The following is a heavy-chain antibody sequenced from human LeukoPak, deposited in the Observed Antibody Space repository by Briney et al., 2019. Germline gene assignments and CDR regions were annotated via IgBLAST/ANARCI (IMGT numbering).Heavy chain of an antibody. V-gene: IGHV4-59*01. CDR1: GGSINSYY. D-gene: IGHD3-22*01. J-gene: IGHJ5*02. CDR3: ARVPPDSAGNFRRWFDP. Sequence: SETLSLTCAVSGGSINSYYWSWIRQPPGKRLEWIGHICYTGSTNYNPSLKSRVTISIDTSKNQFSLKLSSVTADDTAVYYCARVPPDSAGNFRRWFDPWGQGTLVTISS. CDR2: ICYTGST.